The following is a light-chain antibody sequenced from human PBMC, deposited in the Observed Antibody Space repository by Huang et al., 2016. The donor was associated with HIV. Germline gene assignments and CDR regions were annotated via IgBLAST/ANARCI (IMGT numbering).Light chain of an antibody. CDR2: DAS. J-gene: IGKJ5*01. CDR1: QSVSSY. V-gene: IGKV3-11*01. CDR3: QQRSNWPPSIT. Sequence: DIVLTQSPATLSLSPGERATLSCRASQSVSSYLAWYQQKPGQAPRLLIYDASNRATGIPARFNGSGSGTDFTLTISSLESEDFAVYSCQQRSNWPPSITFGQGTRLEMK.